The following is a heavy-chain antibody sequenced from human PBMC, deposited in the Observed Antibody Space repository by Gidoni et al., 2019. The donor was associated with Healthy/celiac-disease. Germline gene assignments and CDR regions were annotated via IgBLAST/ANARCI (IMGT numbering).Heavy chain of an antibody. V-gene: IGHV5-51*01. CDR2: IYPGDSDT. J-gene: IGHJ3*02. CDR1: GYSFTSYW. D-gene: IGHD3-22*01. Sequence: EVQLVQSGAEVTKPGESLKISCKGSGYSFTSYWIGWVRQMPGKGLEWMGIIYPGDSDTRYSPSFQGQVTISADKSISTAYLQWSSLKASDTAMYYCARGATYYYDSSGYTDAFDIWGQGTMVTVFS. CDR3: ARGATYYYDSSGYTDAFDI.